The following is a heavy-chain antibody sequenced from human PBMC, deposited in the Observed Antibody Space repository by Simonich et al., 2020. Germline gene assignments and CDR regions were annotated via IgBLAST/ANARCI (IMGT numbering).Heavy chain of an antibody. Sequence: QLQLQESGPGLVKPSETLSLTCTVSGGSISSSSYYWGWIRQPPGKGLEWIGRIYYSGSTHYNPSLKGRVTISVDTSKNQFSLKLSSVTAADTAVYYCARHAGFAFDIWGQGTMVTVSS. D-gene: IGHD6-13*01. CDR3: ARHAGFAFDI. CDR1: GGSISSSSYY. V-gene: IGHV4-39*01. CDR2: IYYSGST. J-gene: IGHJ3*02.